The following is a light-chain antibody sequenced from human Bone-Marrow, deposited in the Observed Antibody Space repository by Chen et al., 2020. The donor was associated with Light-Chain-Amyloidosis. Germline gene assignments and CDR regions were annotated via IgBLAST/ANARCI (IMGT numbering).Light chain of an antibody. J-gene: IGLJ2*01. CDR1: DLPTKY. Sequence: SDELTQPPSVSVSPGQTARFTCSGDDLPTKYAYWYQQKPGQAPVLVIHRDTERPSGISARFSGSSSGTTVTLTISGVQAEDDADYHCQSADSSGTYEVIFGGGTKLTVL. CDR3: QSADSSGTYEVI. CDR2: RDT. V-gene: IGLV3-25*03.